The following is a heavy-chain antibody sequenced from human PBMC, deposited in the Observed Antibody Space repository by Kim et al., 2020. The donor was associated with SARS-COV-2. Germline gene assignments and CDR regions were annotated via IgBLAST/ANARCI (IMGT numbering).Heavy chain of an antibody. V-gene: IGHV4-4*09. CDR3: ASLRGYSQEH. J-gene: IGHJ1*01. CDR2: NT. Sequence: NTNYNPTLRSRVTISVVTSKNQFSLKLSSVTAADTAVYYCASLRGYSQEHWGQGTLVTVSS. D-gene: IGHD5-18*01.